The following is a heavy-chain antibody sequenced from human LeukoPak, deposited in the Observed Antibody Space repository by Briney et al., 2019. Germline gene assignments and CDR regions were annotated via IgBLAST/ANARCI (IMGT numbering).Heavy chain of an antibody. V-gene: IGHV3-23*01. CDR2: ISGSGGGT. Sequence: PGGSLRLSCAASGFTFSSYAMSWVRQAPEKGLEWVSTISGSGGGTYYADSVKGRFTISRDDSKNTLYLQMNSLRAEDTAVYYCVKDVGCHRHTCFHYWGQGTLVTVFS. D-gene: IGHD2-2*02. CDR1: GFTFSSYA. J-gene: IGHJ4*02. CDR3: VKDVGCHRHTCFHY.